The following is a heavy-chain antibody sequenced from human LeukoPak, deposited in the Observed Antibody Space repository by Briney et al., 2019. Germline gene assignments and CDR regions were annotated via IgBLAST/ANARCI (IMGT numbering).Heavy chain of an antibody. CDR2: ISGSGGST. V-gene: IGHV3-23*01. CDR3: AKAITDVTQFYSTPFDY. D-gene: IGHD4-23*01. CDR1: GFTFSSYA. J-gene: IGHJ4*02. Sequence: GGSLRLSCAASGFTFSSYAMSWVRQAPGKGLEWVSAISGSGGSTYYADSVKGRFTISRDNSKNTLYLQMNSLRAEDTAVYYCAKAITDVTQFYSTPFDYWGQGTLVTVSS.